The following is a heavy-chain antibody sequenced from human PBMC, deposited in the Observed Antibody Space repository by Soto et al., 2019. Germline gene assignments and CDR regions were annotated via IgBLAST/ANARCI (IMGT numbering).Heavy chain of an antibody. V-gene: IGHV1-69*13. J-gene: IGHJ4*02. D-gene: IGHD1-26*01. CDR1: GGTFSSYA. CDR2: IIPIFGTA. Sequence: SVKVSCKASGGTFSSYAISWVRQAPGQGLEWMGGIIPIFGTANYAQKFQGRVTITADESTSTAYMELSSLRSEDTAVYYCASGRELFYRQFDYWGQGTLVTVSS. CDR3: ASGRELFYRQFDY.